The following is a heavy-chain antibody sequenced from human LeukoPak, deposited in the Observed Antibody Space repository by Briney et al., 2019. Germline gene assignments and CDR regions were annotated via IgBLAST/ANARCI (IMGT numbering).Heavy chain of an antibody. J-gene: IGHJ6*02. D-gene: IGHD3-10*01. CDR1: GGSINSYY. CDR2: IYYSGST. V-gene: IGHV4-59*01. CDR3: AITSRHFYGSGSNLTPWPADMDV. Sequence: PSETLSLTCTVSGGSINSYYWTWIRQPPGKGLEWIGYIYYSGSTHYNPSLNSRVTISMDTSKNHFSLKLSSVTAADTAIYYCAITSRHFYGSGSNLTPWPADMDVWGQGTKVTVAS.